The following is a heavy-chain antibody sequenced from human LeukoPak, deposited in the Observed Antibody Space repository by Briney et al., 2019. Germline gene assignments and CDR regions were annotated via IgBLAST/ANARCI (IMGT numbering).Heavy chain of an antibody. CDR1: GGTFSSYA. CDR3: ARDYGGNSEGYHY. Sequence: PVASVKVSCKASGGTFSSYAISWVRQAPGQGLEWMGKIIPILGIANYAQKFQGRVTITADKSTSTAYMELSSLRSEDTAVYYCARDYGGNSEGYHYWGQGTLVTVSS. D-gene: IGHD4-23*01. V-gene: IGHV1-69*04. CDR2: IIPILGIA. J-gene: IGHJ4*02.